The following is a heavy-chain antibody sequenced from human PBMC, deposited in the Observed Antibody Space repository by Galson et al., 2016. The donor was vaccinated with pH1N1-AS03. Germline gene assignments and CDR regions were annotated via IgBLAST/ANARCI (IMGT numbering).Heavy chain of an antibody. CDR3: ARDRDTTMITLDYYYYYMDV. J-gene: IGHJ6*03. CDR1: GGPFSSYG. CDR2: ILPIIGST. V-gene: IGHV1-69*04. D-gene: IGHD5-18*01. Sequence: SVKVSCKVSGGPFSSYGINWVRQAPGQGLEWMGRILPIIGSTNYAQRFQGRVTVTADNSTGTAYLDLSSLRSEDTAVYYCARDRDTTMITLDYYYYYMDVWGKGTTVTVSS.